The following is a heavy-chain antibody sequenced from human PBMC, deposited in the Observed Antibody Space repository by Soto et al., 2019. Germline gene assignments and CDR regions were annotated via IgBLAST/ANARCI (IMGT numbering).Heavy chain of an antibody. Sequence: AFVKVSCKGARSILNEYYMDRVRQSTGQGLEGMGWINPNSGVTKFPQKFQGRVIRTRDTSISTAYMELSRLRSDDTAVYYCARGVIFGVVIKPGYYHGMDVRGQGTTVTVSS. CDR1: RSILNEYY. J-gene: IGHJ6*02. CDR2: INPNSGVT. V-gene: IGHV1-2*02. D-gene: IGHD3-3*01. CDR3: ARGVIFGVVIKPGYYHGMDV.